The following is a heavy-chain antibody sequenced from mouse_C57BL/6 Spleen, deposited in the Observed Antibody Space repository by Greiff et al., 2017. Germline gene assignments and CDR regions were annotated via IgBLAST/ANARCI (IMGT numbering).Heavy chain of an antibody. J-gene: IGHJ3*01. D-gene: IGHD3-2*02. CDR1: GYAFSSYW. Sequence: VQLVESGAELVKPGASVKISCKASGYAFSSYWMNWVKQRPGKGLEWIGQIYPGDGDTNYNGKFKGKATLTADKSSSTAYMQLSSLTSEDSAVYFCARDSSGPFAYWGQGTLVTVSA. CDR3: ARDSSGPFAY. CDR2: IYPGDGDT. V-gene: IGHV1-80*01.